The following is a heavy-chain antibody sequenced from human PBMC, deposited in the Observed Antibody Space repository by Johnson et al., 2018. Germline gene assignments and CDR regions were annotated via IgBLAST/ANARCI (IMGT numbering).Heavy chain of an antibody. J-gene: IGHJ3*02. CDR2: IAYDGSIK. Sequence: QVQLVESGGGVVQPGRSLRLSCAASGFTFSSYGMHWVRQAPGKGLEWVAVIAYDGSIKYHADSVKGRFTISRDNSKNTLYLQMNSLRAEDTAGFYCAKNRVSAGGFAFDIWGQGTMVTVSS. CDR3: AKNRVSAGGFAFDI. D-gene: IGHD6-13*01. CDR1: GFTFSSYG. V-gene: IGHV3-30*18.